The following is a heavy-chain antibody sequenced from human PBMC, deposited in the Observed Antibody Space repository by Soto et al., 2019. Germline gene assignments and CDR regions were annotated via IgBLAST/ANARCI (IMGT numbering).Heavy chain of an antibody. Sequence: SVKVSCKASGYTFTGYYMHWVRQAPGQGLEWMGGIIPIFGTANYAQKFQGRVTITADKSTSTAYMELSSLRSEDTAVYYCASTGKYLALDYWGQGTLVTVSS. CDR1: GYTFTGYY. V-gene: IGHV1-69*06. CDR2: IIPIFGTA. J-gene: IGHJ4*02. D-gene: IGHD3-16*02. CDR3: ASTGKYLALDY.